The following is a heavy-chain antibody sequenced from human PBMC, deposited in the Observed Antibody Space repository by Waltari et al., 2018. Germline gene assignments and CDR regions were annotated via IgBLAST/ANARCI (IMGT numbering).Heavy chain of an antibody. V-gene: IGHV4-34*01. Sequence: QVQLQQWGAGLLKPSATLSLTCAVYGGSFSGYYWSWIRQPPGQGLEWIGEINHSGSTNYNPYLKSRVTISVDTSKNQFSLKLSSVTAADTAVYYCASSITYYDFWSGYYKPRNDAFDIWGQGTMVTVSS. CDR1: GGSFSGYY. CDR3: ASSITYYDFWSGYYKPRNDAFDI. D-gene: IGHD3-3*01. J-gene: IGHJ3*02. CDR2: INHSGST.